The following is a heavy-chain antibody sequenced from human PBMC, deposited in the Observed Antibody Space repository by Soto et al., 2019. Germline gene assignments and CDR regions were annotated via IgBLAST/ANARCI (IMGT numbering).Heavy chain of an antibody. CDR1: GFTFSRYA. J-gene: IGHJ5*02. Sequence: PWGSLGLSCTSSGFTFSRYALHWLRQTPGRGLELVAYISYHGNTEKYADSVKGRFTISRDNYKKEVYLQMNSLRIEDTAVYYCARVGLNVFRAANDSYNWFEPWGQGTMVTVSS. V-gene: IGHV3-30*04. D-gene: IGHD6-25*01. CDR2: ISYHGNTE. CDR3: ARVGLNVFRAANDSYNWFEP.